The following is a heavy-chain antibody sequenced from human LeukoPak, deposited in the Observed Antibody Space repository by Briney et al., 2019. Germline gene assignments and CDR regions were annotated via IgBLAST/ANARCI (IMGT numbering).Heavy chain of an antibody. CDR1: GGTFSSYA. J-gene: IGHJ6*02. CDR3: ARPTSCYFPRSCYYYYGMDV. D-gene: IGHD2-2*01. Sequence: ASVKVSCKASGGTFSSYAISWVRQAPGQGLEWMGRIIPILGIANYAQKFQGRVTITADKSTSTAYMELSSLRSEDTAVYYCARPTSCYFPRSCYYYYGMDVWGQGTTVTVSS. V-gene: IGHV1-69*04. CDR2: IIPILGIA.